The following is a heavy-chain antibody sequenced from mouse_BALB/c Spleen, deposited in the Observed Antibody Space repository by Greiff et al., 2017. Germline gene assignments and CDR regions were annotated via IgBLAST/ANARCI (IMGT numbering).Heavy chain of an antibody. V-gene: IGHV5-17*02. Sequence: DVHLVESGGGLVQPGGSRKLSCAASGFTFSSFGMHWVRQAPEKGLEWVAYISSGSSTIYYADTVKGRFTISRDNPKNTLFLQMTSLRSEDTAMYYCARSGNYRDDEAWFAYWGQGTLVTVSA. J-gene: IGHJ3*01. CDR1: GFTFSSFG. D-gene: IGHD2-14*01. CDR2: ISSGSSTI. CDR3: ARSGNYRDDEAWFAY.